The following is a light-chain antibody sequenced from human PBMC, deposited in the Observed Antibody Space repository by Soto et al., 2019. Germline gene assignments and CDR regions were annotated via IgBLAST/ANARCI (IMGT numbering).Light chain of an antibody. CDR3: QQRSNWPST. CDR1: QSVSSSY. CDR2: GSS. Sequence: EVVLTQSPATLSLSPGEGATLSCRASQSVSSSYLAWYQQRPGQAPRLLMYGSSSRATGIPARFSGSGSGTDFTLTISSLEPEDFAVYYCQQRSNWPSTFGPGTKVDI. J-gene: IGKJ3*01. V-gene: IGKV3D-20*02.